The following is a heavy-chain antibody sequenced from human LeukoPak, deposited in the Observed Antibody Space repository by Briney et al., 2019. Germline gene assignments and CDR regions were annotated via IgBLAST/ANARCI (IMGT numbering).Heavy chain of an antibody. J-gene: IGHJ3*02. Sequence: SETLSLTCTVSGGSISSYYWSWIRQPPGKGLEWIGRIYTSGSTDYNPSLKSRVTISVDTSKNQFSLKLSSVAAADTAVYYCASITVVTLLGAFDIWGHGTMVTVSS. CDR3: ASITVVTLLGAFDI. CDR2: IYTSGST. CDR1: GGSISSYY. V-gene: IGHV4-4*08. D-gene: IGHD4-23*01.